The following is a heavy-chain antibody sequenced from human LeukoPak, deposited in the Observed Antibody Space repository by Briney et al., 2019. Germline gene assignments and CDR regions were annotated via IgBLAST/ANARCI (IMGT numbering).Heavy chain of an antibody. V-gene: IGHV1-46*01. CDR1: GYTFTSYY. CDR2: INPSGGST. D-gene: IGHD2-21*02. Sequence: SVTVSCKASGYTFTSYYMHWMRQAPGQGLEWMGIINPSGGSTSYAQKFQGRVTMTRDTSTSTVYMELSSLRSEDTAVYYCARDHCGGDYYSDYWGQGTLDTVSS. CDR3: ARDHCGGDYYSDY. J-gene: IGHJ4*02.